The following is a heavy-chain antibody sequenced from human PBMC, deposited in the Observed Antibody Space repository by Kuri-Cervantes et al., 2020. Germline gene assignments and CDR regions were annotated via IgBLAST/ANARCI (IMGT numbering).Heavy chain of an antibody. Sequence: SETLSLTCTVSGGSVSSGSYWWSWIRQPPGKGLEWIGYISYSGSTNYNPSLKSRVTISVDTSKNQFSLKLSSVTAADTAVYYCARGDDYVWGTCLFDYWGQGTLVTVSS. D-gene: IGHD3-16*01. CDR3: ARGDDYVWGTCLFDY. CDR2: ISYSGST. CDR1: GGSVSSGSYW. V-gene: IGHV4-61*01. J-gene: IGHJ4*02.